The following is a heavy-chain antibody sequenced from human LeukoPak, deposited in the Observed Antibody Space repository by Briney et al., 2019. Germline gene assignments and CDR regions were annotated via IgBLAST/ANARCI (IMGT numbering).Heavy chain of an antibody. Sequence: SKTLSLTCAVYGGSFRGYYWGWIRQPAGKGLEWIGRIHTSGSTNYNPSLKSRVTMSVDTSKNQFSLRLSSVTAADTAVYYCARDRYYYDSSGSGLDYWGQGTLVTVSS. CDR1: GGSFRGYY. J-gene: IGHJ4*02. V-gene: IGHV4-4*07. CDR2: IHTSGST. CDR3: ARDRYYYDSSGSGLDY. D-gene: IGHD3-22*01.